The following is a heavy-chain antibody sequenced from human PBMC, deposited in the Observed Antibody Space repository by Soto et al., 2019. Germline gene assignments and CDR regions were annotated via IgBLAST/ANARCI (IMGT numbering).Heavy chain of an antibody. CDR2: IYYGGSI. V-gene: IGHV4-39*07. CDR3: TGAYYDINGYSLDP. J-gene: IGHJ5*02. CDR1: GASISSSSFY. Sequence: SETLSLTCTVSGASISSSSFYWGWIRQPPGKGLECIGNIYYGGSINYNPSLKSRVIISVDTAKNQFSLRLSSVTAADTAVYYCTGAYYDINGYSLDPWGQGTSVTVSS. D-gene: IGHD3-22*01.